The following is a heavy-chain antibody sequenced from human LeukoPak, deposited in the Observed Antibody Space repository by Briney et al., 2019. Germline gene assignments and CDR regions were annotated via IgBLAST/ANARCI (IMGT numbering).Heavy chain of an antibody. D-gene: IGHD5-18*01. V-gene: IGHV5-51*01. CDR3: ARRGEAMDPFDY. Sequence: GESLKISCKDSGYSFTSYWIGWVRQMPGKGLEWMGIIYPGDSDTRYSPSLQGQVTISADKSINTAYLQWSSLKASDTAIYYCARRGEAMDPFDYWGQGTLVTVSS. CDR2: IYPGDSDT. CDR1: GYSFTSYW. J-gene: IGHJ4*02.